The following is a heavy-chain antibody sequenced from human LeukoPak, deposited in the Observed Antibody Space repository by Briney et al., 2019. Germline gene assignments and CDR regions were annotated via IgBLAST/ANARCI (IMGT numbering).Heavy chain of an antibody. Sequence: GGSLSLSCAASGFTFSNYGMHWDRQAPGKGLEWVALIWYDGSNKYYADSVKGRFTISRDNSKNTLYLQMNSLRAEDTAVYYRAWSYSNVFDYWGQRTLVTVSS. J-gene: IGHJ4*02. CDR2: IWYDGSNK. V-gene: IGHV3-33*01. CDR1: GFTFSNYG. D-gene: IGHD3-10*01. CDR3: AWSYSNVFDY.